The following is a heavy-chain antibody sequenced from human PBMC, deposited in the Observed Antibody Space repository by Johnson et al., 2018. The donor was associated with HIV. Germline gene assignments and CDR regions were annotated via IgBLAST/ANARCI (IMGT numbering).Heavy chain of an antibody. CDR3: ARVHGGATRAKGAFDI. CDR2: IYSGGST. V-gene: IGHV3-66*02. CDR1: GFTVSSNY. J-gene: IGHJ3*02. Sequence: VQLVESGGGLVQPGGSLRLSCAASGFTVSSNYMSWVRQAPGKGLEWVSVIYSGGSTYYADSVKGRFTISRDNSKNTLYLQMTSLRAEDTAVYYCARVHGGATRAKGAFDIWGQGTMVTVSS. D-gene: IGHD1-26*01.